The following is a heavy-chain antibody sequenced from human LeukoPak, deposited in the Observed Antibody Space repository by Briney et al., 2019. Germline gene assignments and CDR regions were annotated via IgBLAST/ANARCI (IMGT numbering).Heavy chain of an antibody. Sequence: PSETLSLTXTVSGGSISSYYWSWIRQPPGKGLEWIGYIYYSGSTNNNPSLKSRVTISVDTSKNQFSLKLSSVTAADTAVYYCARGRDYDFWSGPPGGFDYWGQGTLVTVSS. CDR3: ARGRDYDFWSGPPGGFDY. V-gene: IGHV4-59*01. CDR2: IYYSGST. CDR1: GGSISSYY. J-gene: IGHJ4*02. D-gene: IGHD3-3*01.